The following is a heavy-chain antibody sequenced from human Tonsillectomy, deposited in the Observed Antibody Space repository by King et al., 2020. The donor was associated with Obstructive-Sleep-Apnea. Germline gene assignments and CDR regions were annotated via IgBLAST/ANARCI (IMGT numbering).Heavy chain of an antibody. CDR3: ARLVGASFYGMDV. CDR2: ISSNGGST. D-gene: IGHD1-26*01. CDR1: GFTFSSYA. J-gene: IGHJ6*02. V-gene: IGHV3-64*01. Sequence: VQLVESGGGLVQPGGSLRLSCAASGFTFSSYAMHWVRQAPGKGLEYVSAISSNGGSTYYANSVKGRFTISRDNSKNTLYLQMCSLRAEDMAVYYCARLVGASFYGMDVWGQGTTVTVSS.